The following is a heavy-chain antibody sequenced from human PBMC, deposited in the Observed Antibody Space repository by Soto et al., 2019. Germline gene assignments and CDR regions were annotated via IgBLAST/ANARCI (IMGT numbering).Heavy chain of an antibody. CDR2: INNSGST. D-gene: IGHD3-3*01. Sequence: QVQLQQWGAGLLKPSETLSLTCAVYGGSFSGYYWSWIRQPPGKGLEWIGEINNSGSTNYNPSLKSRVTISVETSKNQFSLKLSSVTAADTAVYYGARSLDSRDAFDIWGQGTMVTVSS. J-gene: IGHJ3*02. V-gene: IGHV4-34*01. CDR1: GGSFSGYY. CDR3: ARSLDSRDAFDI.